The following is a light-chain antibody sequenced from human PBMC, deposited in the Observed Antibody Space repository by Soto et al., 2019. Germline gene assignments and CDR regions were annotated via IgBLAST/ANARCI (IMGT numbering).Light chain of an antibody. CDR1: QGISSY. CDR3: QQLHSYPLYT. J-gene: IGKJ2*01. CDR2: AAS. Sequence: DIQLTQSPSFLSASVGDRVTITCRASQGISSYLAWYQQKPGKAPKLLIYAASTLQSGVPSRFSGSGSGTEFTLTLSSLQTEDFATYYCQQLHSYPLYTFGQGTKLEIK. V-gene: IGKV1-9*01.